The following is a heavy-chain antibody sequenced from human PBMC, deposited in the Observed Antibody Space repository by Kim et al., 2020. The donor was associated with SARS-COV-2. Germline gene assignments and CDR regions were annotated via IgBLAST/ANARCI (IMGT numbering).Heavy chain of an antibody. V-gene: IGHV1-8*01. Sequence: ASVKVSCKASGYTFTSYDINWVRQATGQGLEWMGWMNPNSGNTGYAQKFQGRVTMTRNTSISTAYMELSSLRSEDTAVYYCAILRDYYGSGNGGWFDPWGQGTLVTVSS. J-gene: IGHJ5*02. D-gene: IGHD3-10*01. CDR1: GYTFTSYD. CDR2: MNPNSGNT. CDR3: AILRDYYGSGNGGWFDP.